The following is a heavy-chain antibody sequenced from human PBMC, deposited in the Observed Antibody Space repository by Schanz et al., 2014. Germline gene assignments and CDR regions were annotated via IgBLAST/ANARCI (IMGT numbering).Heavy chain of an antibody. Sequence: EGQLAESGGGLVQPGGSLRLSCAVSGFTVSSNHMSWVRQGTGKGLEWVSTIGYLGDTYYPDSVKGRFTISRDNSENTLYLQMNSLRAEDTAVYYCAKQIHYDILTVTRNWGQGTLVTGSS. CDR1: GFTVSSNH. D-gene: IGHD3-9*01. CDR2: IGYLGDT. V-gene: IGHV3-13*01. CDR3: AKQIHYDILTVTRN. J-gene: IGHJ4*02.